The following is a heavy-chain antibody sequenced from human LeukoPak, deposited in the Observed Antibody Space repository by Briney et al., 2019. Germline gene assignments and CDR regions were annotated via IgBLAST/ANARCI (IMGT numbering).Heavy chain of an antibody. D-gene: IGHD6-13*01. CDR3: AREGMAAAGFDP. CDR2: INAGNGNT. CDR1: GYTFTSYA. Sequence: ASVKVSCKASGYTFTSYAMHWVRQAPGQRPEWMGWINAGNGNTKYSQEFQGRVTITRDTSASTAYMELSSLRSEDMAVYYCAREGMAAAGFDPWGQGTLVTVSS. V-gene: IGHV1-3*03. J-gene: IGHJ5*02.